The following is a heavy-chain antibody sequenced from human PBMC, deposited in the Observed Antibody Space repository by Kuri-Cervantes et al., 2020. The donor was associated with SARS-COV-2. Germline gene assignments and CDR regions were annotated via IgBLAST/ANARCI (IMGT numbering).Heavy chain of an antibody. J-gene: IGHJ4*02. CDR2: VRGKANNYAT. CDR1: GFTLSNYN. CDR3: TTLIDY. Sequence: GGSMRLSCAASGFTLSNYNMNWVRQGSGKGLEWVGRVRGKANNYATAYAASVKGRFTISRDDSKNMAYLQMNSLKTEDTAVYYCTTLIDYWGQGALVTVSS. V-gene: IGHV3-73*01.